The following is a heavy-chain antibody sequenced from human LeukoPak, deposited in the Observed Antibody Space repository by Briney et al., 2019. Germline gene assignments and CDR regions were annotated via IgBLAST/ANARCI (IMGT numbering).Heavy chain of an antibody. D-gene: IGHD4-23*01. CDR3: ARMGNYGANSYYFDY. V-gene: IGHV4-59*01. J-gene: IGHJ4*02. Sequence: SETLSLTCTVSGVSISSSYWSWFRQPPGQGLEWIGYIYYSGDTNQNPSLKSRVTISVDTSKTQFSLKLSSVTAADTAVYYCARMGNYGANSYYFDYWGQGTLVTVSS. CDR2: IYYSGDT. CDR1: GVSISSSY.